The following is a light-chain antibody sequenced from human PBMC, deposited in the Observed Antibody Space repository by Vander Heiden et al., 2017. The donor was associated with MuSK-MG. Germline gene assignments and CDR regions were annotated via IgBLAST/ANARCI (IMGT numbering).Light chain of an antibody. CDR2: AAS. Sequence: DIQMTQSPSSMSASAGDRVTSTCRASHSISSYLNWYQQKPGQAPKLLIYAASSWHSGVPSRFSGSGSGTDFTLTISSLQPEDFATYYCQQSNSTLYTFGQGTKLEIK. CDR3: QQSNSTLYT. CDR1: HSISSY. V-gene: IGKV1-39*01. J-gene: IGKJ2*01.